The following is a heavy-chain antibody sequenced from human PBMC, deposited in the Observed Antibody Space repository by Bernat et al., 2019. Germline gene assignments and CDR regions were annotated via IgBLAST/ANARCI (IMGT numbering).Heavy chain of an antibody. V-gene: IGHV4-31*03. CDR1: GGSISSGGYY. D-gene: IGHD3-10*01. J-gene: IGHJ3*02. Sequence: QVQLQESGPGLVKPSQTLSLTCTVSGGSISSGGYYWSWIRQHPGKGLEWIGYIYYSGSTYYNPSLKSRVTISVDTSKNQFSLKLSSVTAADTAVYYCARDRGVHFHGAFDIWGQGTMVTVSS. CDR3: ARDRGVHFHGAFDI. CDR2: IYYSGST.